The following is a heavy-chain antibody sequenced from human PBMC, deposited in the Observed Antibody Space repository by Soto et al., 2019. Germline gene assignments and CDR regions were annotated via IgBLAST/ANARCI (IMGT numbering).Heavy chain of an antibody. V-gene: IGHV1-18*04. CDR2: ISVYNGNT. CDR3: ARDGAHSSSNFDY. J-gene: IGHJ4*02. Sequence: ASVKVSCKASGFTFNIYGISWLRQAPGQGLEWMGWISVYNGNTDYAQNLQGRLTMTTDTSTSTAYMELRSLRSDDTAVYYCARDGAHSSSNFDYWGQGTLVTVSS. D-gene: IGHD6-6*01. CDR1: GFTFNIYG.